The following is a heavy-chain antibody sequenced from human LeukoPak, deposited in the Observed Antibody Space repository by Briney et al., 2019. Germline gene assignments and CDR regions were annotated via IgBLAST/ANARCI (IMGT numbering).Heavy chain of an antibody. V-gene: IGHV1-24*01. CDR2: FDPEDGET. J-gene: IGHJ4*02. Sequence: ASVKVSCKVSGYTLTELSMHWVRQAPGKGLERMGGFDPEDGETIYAQKFQGRVTMTEDTSTDTAYMELSSLRSEDTAVYYCATVSGWSYYFDYWGQGTLVTVSS. CDR3: ATVSGWSYYFDY. D-gene: IGHD6-19*01. CDR1: GYTLTELS.